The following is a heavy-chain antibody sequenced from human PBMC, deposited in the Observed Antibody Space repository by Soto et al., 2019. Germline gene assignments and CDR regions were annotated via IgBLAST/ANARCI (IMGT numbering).Heavy chain of an antibody. V-gene: IGHV3-73*01. J-gene: IGHJ4*02. CDR2: IKTKVESYAT. CDR1: GFTLSAFD. CDR3: TRRHCSGGGCYSDFDY. Sequence: VQLVESGGGLVQPGGSLKVSCAASGFTLSAFDIHWVRQASGEGLEWVGRIKTKVESYATELAASVKGRFNISRDDPKNTAYLEMNSLKTEDTAVYYCTRRHCSGGGCYSDFDYWGQGTLVTVSS. D-gene: IGHD2-15*01.